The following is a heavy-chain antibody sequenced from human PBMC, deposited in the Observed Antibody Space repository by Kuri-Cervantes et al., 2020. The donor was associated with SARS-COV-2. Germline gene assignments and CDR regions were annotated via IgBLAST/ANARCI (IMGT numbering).Heavy chain of an antibody. CDR2: ISWNSGSI. CDR3: AKDGGRGRYFDWSPLPGGNYFDY. CDR1: GFTFDDYA. J-gene: IGHJ4*02. V-gene: IGHV3-9*01. Sequence: GGSLRLSCAASGFTFDDYAMHWVRQAPGKGLEWVSGISWNSGSIGYADSVKGRFTISRDNAKNSLYLQMNSLRAEDTAVYYCAKDGGRGRYFDWSPLPGGNYFDYWGQGTLVTVSS. D-gene: IGHD3-9*01.